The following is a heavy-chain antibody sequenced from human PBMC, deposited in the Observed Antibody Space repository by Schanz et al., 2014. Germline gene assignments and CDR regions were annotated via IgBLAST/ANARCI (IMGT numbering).Heavy chain of an antibody. D-gene: IGHD3-10*01. CDR1: GFVFGDYF. V-gene: IGHV3-11*01. CDR3: ARIGGSVFDY. J-gene: IGHJ4*02. Sequence: VQVVQSGGGLVKPGGSLRLSCAASGFVFGDYFMAWIRQPPGRGLEWVSYIGNGGVTIYYADSVKGRFTISRDNSKNSLYLQMNSLRAEDTAVYYCARIGGSVFDYWAQGTLVTVSS. CDR2: IGNGGVTI.